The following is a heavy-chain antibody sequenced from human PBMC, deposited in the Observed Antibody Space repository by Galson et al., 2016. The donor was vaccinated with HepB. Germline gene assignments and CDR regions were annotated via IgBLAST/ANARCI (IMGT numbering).Heavy chain of an antibody. CDR2: IHPSDSDT. CDR1: GYSFTNFW. D-gene: IGHD1-26*01. Sequence: QSGAEVKKPGESLKISCKASGYSFTNFWIGWVRQMPGKGLEWMGVIHPSDSDTKYSPSIQGRVTISVDKSITTVYLQWSSLKASDTAMYYCTRFGCNRASCATYFYSGVDVWGQGTTVTVSS. J-gene: IGHJ6*02. V-gene: IGHV5-51*01. CDR3: TRFGCNRASCATYFYSGVDV.